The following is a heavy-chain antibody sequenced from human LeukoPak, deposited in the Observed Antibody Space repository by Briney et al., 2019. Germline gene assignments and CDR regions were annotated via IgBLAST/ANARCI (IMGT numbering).Heavy chain of an antibody. CDR1: GFTFSSYA. V-gene: IGHV3-23*01. CDR2: I. Sequence: GGSLRLSCAASGFTFSSYAMSWVRQAPGKGLEWVSAIKGRFTISRDNSKNTLYLQMNSLRAEDTAVYYCAKDPGWNIPSEGYYDRSGYYDLYYWGQGTLVTVSS. CDR3: AKDPGWNIPSEGYYDRSGYYDLYY. J-gene: IGHJ4*02. D-gene: IGHD3-22*01.